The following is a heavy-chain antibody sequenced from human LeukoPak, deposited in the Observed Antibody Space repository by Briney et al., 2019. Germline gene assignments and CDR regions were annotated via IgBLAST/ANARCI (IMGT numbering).Heavy chain of an antibody. CDR2: INHSGST. CDR1: GGSFSGYY. J-gene: IGHJ6*02. V-gene: IGHV4-34*01. CDR3: ARAGGMPHQIYYYYGMDV. D-gene: IGHD3-16*01. Sequence: SETLPLTCAVYGGSFSGYYWSWIRQPPGKGLEWIGEINHSGSTNYNPSLKSRVTISVDTSKNQFSLKLSSVTAADTAVYYCARAGGMPHQIYYYYGMDVWGQGTTVTVSS.